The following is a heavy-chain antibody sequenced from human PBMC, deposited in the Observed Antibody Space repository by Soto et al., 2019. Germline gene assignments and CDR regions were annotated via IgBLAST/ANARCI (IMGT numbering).Heavy chain of an antibody. CDR3: ARQSSGWYNWFDP. V-gene: IGHV4-39*01. Sequence: SETLSLTYSVAGGSIISSSYYWVWIRQPPGKGLEWIGSIYYSGSIYYNPSLKSRVTISVDTSKNQFSLKLSSVTAAETAVYYCARQSSGWYNWFDPWGQGTLVTVSS. J-gene: IGHJ5*02. CDR2: IYYSGSI. D-gene: IGHD6-19*01. CDR1: GGSIISSSYY.